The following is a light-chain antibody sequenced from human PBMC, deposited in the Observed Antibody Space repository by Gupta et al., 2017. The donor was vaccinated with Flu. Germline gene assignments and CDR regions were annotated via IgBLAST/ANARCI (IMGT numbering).Light chain of an antibody. J-gene: IGKJ1*01. Sequence: ERATLSCMASQSVSSNYLAWYQQKPGQAPRLLIYGASSRASDIPDRFSGSGSGTDFTLTISRLEPDDSAVYCCQQYGNSPQTFGQGTKVEIK. V-gene: IGKV3-20*01. CDR3: QQYGNSPQT. CDR2: GAS. CDR1: QSVSSNY.